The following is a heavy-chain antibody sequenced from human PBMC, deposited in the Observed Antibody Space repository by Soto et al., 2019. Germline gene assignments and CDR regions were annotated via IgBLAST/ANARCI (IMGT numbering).Heavy chain of an antibody. CDR2: IISSSSYI. Sequence: GGSLRLSCAASGFTFSSYSMNWVRQAPGKGLEWVSSIISSSSYIYYADSVKGRFTISRDNAKNSLYLQMNSLRAEDTAVYYCARGYHYYDSSGYDKWDAFDIWGQGTMVTVSS. J-gene: IGHJ3*02. D-gene: IGHD3-22*01. CDR1: GFTFSSYS. V-gene: IGHV3-21*01. CDR3: ARGYHYYDSSGYDKWDAFDI.